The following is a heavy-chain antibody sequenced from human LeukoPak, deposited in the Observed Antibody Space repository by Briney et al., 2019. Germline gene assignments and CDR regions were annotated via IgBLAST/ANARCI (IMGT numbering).Heavy chain of an antibody. CDR1: GDIFSSFA. Sequence: ASVKVSCKASGDIFSSFAISWVRQAPGQGLEWMGRIIPTIDITNYAQKFQDRVTITADKSTNTAYMELSSLTSEDTAMYYCARDQGLYYDLLTGVFDIWGQGTKVTVSS. V-gene: IGHV1-69*04. CDR2: IIPTIDIT. D-gene: IGHD3-9*01. CDR3: ARDQGLYYDLLTGVFDI. J-gene: IGHJ3*02.